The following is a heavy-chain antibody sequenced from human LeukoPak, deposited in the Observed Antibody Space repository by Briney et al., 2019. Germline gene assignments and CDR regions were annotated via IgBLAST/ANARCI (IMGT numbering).Heavy chain of an antibody. CDR2: ISGSGGST. CDR1: GFTFSSYA. V-gene: IGHV3-23*01. CDR3: AKDLRSSNYYFFDY. J-gene: IGHJ4*02. D-gene: IGHD6-13*01. Sequence: PGGSLRLSCAASGFTFSSYARSWVRQAPGKGLEWVSGISGSGGSTYYADSVKGRFTISRDNSKNTLYLQMNSLRAEDTAVYYCAKDLRSSNYYFFDYWGQGTLVTVSS.